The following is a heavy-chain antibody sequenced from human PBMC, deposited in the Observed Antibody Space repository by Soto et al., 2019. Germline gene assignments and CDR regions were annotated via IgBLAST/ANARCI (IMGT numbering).Heavy chain of an antibody. D-gene: IGHD3-22*01. Sequence: ASVKVSCKAPGYTITSYGISWVRQSPGQGLEWMGWISAYNGNTNYAQKLQGRVTMTTDTSTSTAYMELRSLRSDDTAVYYCARGAPRLGYYDSSGPLEGQRKNWFDPWGQGTLVTVSS. CDR1: GYTITSYG. J-gene: IGHJ5*02. CDR3: ARGAPRLGYYDSSGPLEGQRKNWFDP. CDR2: ISAYNGNT. V-gene: IGHV1-18*01.